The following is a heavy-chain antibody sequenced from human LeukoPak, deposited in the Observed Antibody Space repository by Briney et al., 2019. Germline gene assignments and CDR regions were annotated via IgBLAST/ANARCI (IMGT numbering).Heavy chain of an antibody. CDR2: INPNSGGT. J-gene: IGHJ6*02. V-gene: IGHV1-2*02. CDR3: ARDLSGYSGYDPYYYGMDV. CDR1: GYTFTGYY. D-gene: IGHD5-12*01. Sequence: ASVKVSCKASGYTFTGYYMHWVRQAPGQGLEWMGWINPNSGGTNYEQKFQGRVTMTRDTSISTAYMELSRMRSDDTAVYYCARDLSGYSGYDPYYYGMDVWGQGTTVTVSS.